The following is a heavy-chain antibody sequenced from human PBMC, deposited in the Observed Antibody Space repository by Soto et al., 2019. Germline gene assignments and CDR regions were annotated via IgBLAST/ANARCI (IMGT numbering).Heavy chain of an antibody. D-gene: IGHD2-2*01. CDR3: VRYCSTTLCNGVATRTFDY. CDR2: ISTSGSTV. J-gene: IGHJ4*02. CDR1: RFTFSTYE. V-gene: IGHV3-48*03. Sequence: GGSLRLSCAASRFTFSTYEMNWVRQAPGKGLEWVSYISTSGSTVYYADSVKGRFTISRDNTRNSLYLQMNSLRDEDTALYYCVRYCSTTLCNGVATRTFDYWGQGPLVTVSS.